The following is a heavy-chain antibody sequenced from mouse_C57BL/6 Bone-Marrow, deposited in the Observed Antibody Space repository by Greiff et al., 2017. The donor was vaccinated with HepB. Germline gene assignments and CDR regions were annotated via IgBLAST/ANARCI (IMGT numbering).Heavy chain of an antibody. CDR1: GFTFSSYT. Sequence: EVNVVESGGGLVKPGGSLKLSCAASGFTFSSYTMSWVRQTPEKRLEWVATISGGGGNTYYPDSVKGRFTISRDNAKNTLYLQMSSLSSEDTALYYCARDGYYPYYFDYWGQGTTLTVSS. J-gene: IGHJ2*01. V-gene: IGHV5-9*01. CDR3: ARDGYYPYYFDY. CDR2: ISGGGGNT. D-gene: IGHD2-3*01.